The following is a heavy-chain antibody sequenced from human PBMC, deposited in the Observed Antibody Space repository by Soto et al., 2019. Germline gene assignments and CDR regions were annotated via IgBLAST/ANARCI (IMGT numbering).Heavy chain of an antibody. D-gene: IGHD2-15*01. CDR2: INPNTGVT. Sequence: VKVSCKASGYTLTGYYVDCVRHGPGQGLEWLGWINPNTGVTKYAHDFQGRVTMTRDTSISTAYMELSSLRSEDTAVYYCARDSESCSGGSCYPPDLDYWGQGTLVTVSS. CDR1: GYTLTGYY. V-gene: IGHV1-2*07. J-gene: IGHJ4*02. CDR3: ARDSESCSGGSCYPPDLDY.